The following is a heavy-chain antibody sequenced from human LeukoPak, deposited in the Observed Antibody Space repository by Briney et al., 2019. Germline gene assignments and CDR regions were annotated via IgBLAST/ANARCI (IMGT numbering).Heavy chain of an antibody. J-gene: IGHJ6*03. CDR1: GFIFSSYA. CDR3: AKMRGQYYHSYYMDA. V-gene: IGHV3-23*01. CDR2: GGSGGST. Sequence: GGSLRLSCAASGFIFSSYALSWVRQAPGKGLEWVSYGGSGGSTYYADSVKGRFTVSRDNSKSTLYLQMNSLTAEDTAVYYCAKMRGQYYHSYYMDAWGKGTTVTVSS.